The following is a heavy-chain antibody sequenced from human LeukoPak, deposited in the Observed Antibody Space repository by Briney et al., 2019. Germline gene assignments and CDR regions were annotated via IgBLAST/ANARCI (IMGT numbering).Heavy chain of an antibody. CDR1: GFTFSSYA. Sequence: GRSLRLSCAASGFTFSSYAMHWVRQAPGKGLEWVAVISYDGSNKYYADSVKGRFTISRDNSKNTLYLQMNSLRAEDTAVYYCAREDSGYYAPFGYWGQGTLVTVSS. V-gene: IGHV3-30*01. J-gene: IGHJ4*02. CDR2: ISYDGSNK. D-gene: IGHD3-22*01. CDR3: AREDSGYYAPFGY.